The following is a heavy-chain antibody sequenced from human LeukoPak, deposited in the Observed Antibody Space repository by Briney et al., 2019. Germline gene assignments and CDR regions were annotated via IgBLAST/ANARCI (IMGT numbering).Heavy chain of an antibody. V-gene: IGHV3-23*01. D-gene: IGHD3-9*01. Sequence: GASLRLSCAASGFIFRNYAMSWVRQAPGKGLEWVSAITGSGDTTYYADSVKGRFTISRDNSKNTLCVKMNTLRAEDTAVYYCAKWGDYDILTGYYVSDFWGQGTLVTVSS. CDR3: AKWGDYDILTGYYVSDF. CDR2: ITGSGDTT. J-gene: IGHJ4*02. CDR1: GFIFRNYA.